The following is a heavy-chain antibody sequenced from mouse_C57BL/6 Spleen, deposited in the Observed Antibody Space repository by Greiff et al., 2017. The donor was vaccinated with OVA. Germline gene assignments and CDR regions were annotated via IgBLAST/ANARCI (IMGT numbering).Heavy chain of an antibody. D-gene: IGHD2-5*01. CDR3: ARYSYSNYGAAMDY. V-gene: IGHV7-3*01. Sequence: EVQLVESGGGLVQPGGSLSLSCAASGFTFTDYYMSWVCQPPGKALAGLGFFRNKANGYTTEYSASVKGRFTISRDNSQSILYLQMNALRAEDSATDYCARYSYSNYGAAMDYWGQGTSVTVSS. CDR1: GFTFTDYY. J-gene: IGHJ4*01. CDR2: FRNKANGYTT.